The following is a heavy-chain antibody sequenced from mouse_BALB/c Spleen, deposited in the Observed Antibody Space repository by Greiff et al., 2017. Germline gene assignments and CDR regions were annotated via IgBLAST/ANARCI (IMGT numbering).Heavy chain of an antibody. V-gene: IGHV14-3*02. CDR2: IDTANGNT. J-gene: IGHJ2*01. CDR3: AGGGNRDY. CDR1: GFNIKDTY. Sequence: VQLQQSGAELVKPAASVKLSCTASGFNIKDTYMHWVQQSPEQGLEWIGRIDTANGNTKYDPKFQGKATITADTSSNTAYLQLSSLTSEDTAVYYCAGGGNRDYWGQGTTLTVSS. D-gene: IGHD2-1*01.